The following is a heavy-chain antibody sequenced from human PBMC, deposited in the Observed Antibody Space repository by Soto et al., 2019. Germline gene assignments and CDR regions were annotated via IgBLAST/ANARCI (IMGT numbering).Heavy chain of an antibody. CDR2: ISYDGSNK. V-gene: IGHV3-30*18. J-gene: IGHJ6*02. Sequence: GGSLRLSCAASGFTFSSYGMHWVRQAPGKGLEWVAVISYDGSNKYYADSVKGRFTISRYNSKNTLYLQMNSLRAEDTAVYYCAKGGGQRGSSRYFDWLLTYYYYGMDVWGQGTTVTVSS. CDR1: GFTFSSYG. CDR3: AKGGGQRGSSRYFDWLLTYYYYGMDV. D-gene: IGHD3-9*01.